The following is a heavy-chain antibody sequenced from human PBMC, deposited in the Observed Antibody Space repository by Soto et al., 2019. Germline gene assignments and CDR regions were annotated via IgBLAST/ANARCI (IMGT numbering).Heavy chain of an antibody. Sequence: GESLKISCKGSGYSFTSYWIGWVRQMPGKGLEWMGIIYPGDSDTRYSPSFQGQVTISADKSISTAYLQWSSLKASDTAMYYCARPGLDYGNYGLDDAFDIWGQGTMVTVSS. J-gene: IGHJ3*02. CDR1: GYSFTSYW. D-gene: IGHD4-17*01. CDR2: IYPGDSDT. CDR3: ARPGLDYGNYGLDDAFDI. V-gene: IGHV5-51*01.